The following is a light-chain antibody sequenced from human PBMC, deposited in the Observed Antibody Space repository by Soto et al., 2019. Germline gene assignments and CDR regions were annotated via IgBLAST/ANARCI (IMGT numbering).Light chain of an antibody. CDR3: QQYDTYSWT. CDR1: QSITNW. V-gene: IGKV1-5*03. Sequence: DIQMTQSPSTLSASVGDRVTITCRASQSITNWLAWYQQKPGKAPKLLISKTSTLESGVPSRFSGSGSGTEFTLTSSSPQPDDFATYYWQQYDTYSWTFGQGTKVAVK. CDR2: KTS. J-gene: IGKJ1*01.